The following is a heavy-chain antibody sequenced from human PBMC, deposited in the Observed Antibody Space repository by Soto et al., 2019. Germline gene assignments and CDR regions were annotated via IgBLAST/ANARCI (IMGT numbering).Heavy chain of an antibody. CDR1: GGTFSRYA. CDR3: AREVAVAGEPDYYYDYGMGG. CDR2: IIPIFGTA. D-gene: IGHD6-19*01. V-gene: IGHV1-69*06. J-gene: IGHJ6*01. Sequence: QVQLVQSGAEVKKPGSSVKVSCKASGGTFSRYAISWVRQAPGQGLEWLGGIIPIFGTANYAQKFQGRVTITTDKSTSTAYMELSGLRSEYTAMYYSAREVAVAGEPDYYYDYGMGGWGQGSTVTVSS.